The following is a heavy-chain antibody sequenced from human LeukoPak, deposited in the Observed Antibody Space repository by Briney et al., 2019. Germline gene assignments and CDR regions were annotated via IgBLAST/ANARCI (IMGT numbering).Heavy chain of an antibody. J-gene: IGHJ4*02. CDR1: GLTFSNFA. CDR2: ISGSGGST. D-gene: IGHD6-13*01. Sequence: GGSLRLSCAASGLTFSNFAMNWVRQAPGKGLEWVSTISGSGGSTYYADSVKGRFTISRDNSKNTLYLQMNSLRAEDTAVYYCARGPYSSNWYVDYWGQGTLVTVAS. V-gene: IGHV3-23*01. CDR3: ARGPYSSNWYVDY.